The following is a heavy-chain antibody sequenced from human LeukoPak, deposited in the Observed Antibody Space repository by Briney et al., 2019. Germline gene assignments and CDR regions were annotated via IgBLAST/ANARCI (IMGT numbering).Heavy chain of an antibody. CDR1: GHTFTTYY. Sequence: ASVKVSCKASGHTFTTYYVHLVRQAPGQGLEWMGWISAYNGNTNYAQKLQGRVTMTTDTSTSTAYMELRSLRSDDTAVYYCAGSYIGYCSSTSCLNWFDPWGQGTLVTVSS. J-gene: IGHJ5*02. CDR3: AGSYIGYCSSTSCLNWFDP. CDR2: ISAYNGNT. V-gene: IGHV1-18*04. D-gene: IGHD2-2*01.